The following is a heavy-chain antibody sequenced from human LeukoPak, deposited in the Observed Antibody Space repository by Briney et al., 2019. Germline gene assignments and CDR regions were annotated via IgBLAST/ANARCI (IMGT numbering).Heavy chain of an antibody. Sequence: EGSLRLSCAASGFTFNTYWMTWVRQAPGKGLEWVANIKQDGGEKYYGDSVEGRFTISRDNAKNSLYLQMNSLRAEDTAVYYCARMSSSSWYVCDYWGQGTLVTVSS. CDR1: GFTFNTYW. V-gene: IGHV3-7*01. CDR2: IKQDGGEK. CDR3: ARMSSSSWYVCDY. J-gene: IGHJ4*02. D-gene: IGHD6-13*01.